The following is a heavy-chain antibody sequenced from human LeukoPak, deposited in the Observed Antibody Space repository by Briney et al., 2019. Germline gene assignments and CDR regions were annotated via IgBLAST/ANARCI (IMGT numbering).Heavy chain of an antibody. CDR3: ARDVYYYDSSGYYSTNYYYYYMDV. V-gene: IGHV1-18*01. D-gene: IGHD3-22*01. Sequence: GASVKVSCKASGYTFTSYGISWVRQAPGQGLEWMGWISAYNGNTNYAQKLQGRVTMTTDTPTSTAYMELRSLRSDDTAEYYCARDVYYYDSSGYYSTNYYYYYMDVWGKGTTVTVSS. CDR1: GYTFTSYG. J-gene: IGHJ6*03. CDR2: ISAYNGNT.